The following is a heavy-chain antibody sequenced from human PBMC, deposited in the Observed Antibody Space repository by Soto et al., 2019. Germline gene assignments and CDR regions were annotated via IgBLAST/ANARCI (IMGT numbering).Heavy chain of an antibody. CDR2: IYPGDSDT. Sequence: PGESLKISCKGSGYSFTSYWIGWVRQMPGKGLEWMGIIYPGDSDTRYSPSFQGQVTISADKSISTAYLQWSSLKASDTAMYYCASKNPRYDFWSGPTSTSYGMDVWGQGTTVTVSS. D-gene: IGHD3-3*01. CDR3: ASKNPRYDFWSGPTSTSYGMDV. J-gene: IGHJ6*02. CDR1: GYSFTSYW. V-gene: IGHV5-51*01.